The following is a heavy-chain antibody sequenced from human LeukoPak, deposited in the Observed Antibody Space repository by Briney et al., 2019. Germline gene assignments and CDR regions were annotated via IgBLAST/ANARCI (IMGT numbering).Heavy chain of an antibody. D-gene: IGHD5-18*01. V-gene: IGHV4-59*01. CDR3: ARASGYSYGYVKY. J-gene: IGHJ4*02. Sequence: SETLSLTCAVYGGSFSTYYWSWIRQPPGKGLEWIGYIYYSGSTNYNPSLKSRVTISVDTSKNQFSLKVSSVTAADTAVYYCARASGYSYGYVKYWGQGTLVTVSS. CDR2: IYYSGST. CDR1: GGSFSTYY.